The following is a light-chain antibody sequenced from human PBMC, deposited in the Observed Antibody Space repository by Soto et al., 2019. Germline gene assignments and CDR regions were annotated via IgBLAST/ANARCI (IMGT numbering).Light chain of an antibody. CDR1: SSDVGTYNY. CDR3: NSYTRDTALV. V-gene: IGLV2-14*01. CDR2: EVS. J-gene: IGLJ1*01. Sequence: QSVLTQPASVSGSPGQSITISCTGTSSDVGTYNYVSWYQHHPGKAPKLIIYEVSNRPSGVSNRFSGSKSGSTASLTISGLQAEEEADYHCNSYTRDTALVFGPGTKVTVL.